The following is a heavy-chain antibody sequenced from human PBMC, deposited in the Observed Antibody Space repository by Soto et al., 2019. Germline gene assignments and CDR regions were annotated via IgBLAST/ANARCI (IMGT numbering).Heavy chain of an antibody. CDR2: ISGGGDAT. J-gene: IGHJ2*01. V-gene: IGHV3-23*01. CDR3: ARKVPGSTTRPDYWYFDL. D-gene: IGHD3-10*01. CDR1: GFTFISYA. Sequence: EVQLLESEGSLVQPGGSLSLTCAASGFTFISYAMIWVRQAPGKGLQWVSAISGGGDATFYADSVKGRFTISRDNSRNTVTLQMNSLGADDTAVYYCARKVPGSTTRPDYWYFDLWGRGTLVTVSS.